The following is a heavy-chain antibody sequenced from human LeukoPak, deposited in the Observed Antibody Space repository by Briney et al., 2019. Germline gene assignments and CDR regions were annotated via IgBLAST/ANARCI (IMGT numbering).Heavy chain of an antibody. CDR3: ARRYVGDYVSLYAFDI. V-gene: IGHV3-53*01. D-gene: IGHD4-17*01. CDR1: GFTVSSNY. CDR2: IYSGGST. J-gene: IGHJ3*02. Sequence: SGGSLRLSCAASGFTVSSNYMSWVRQAPGKGLEWVSVIYSGGSTYYADSVKGRFTISRDNSKNTLYLQMNSLRAEDTAVYYCARRYVGDYVSLYAFDIWGQGTMVTVSS.